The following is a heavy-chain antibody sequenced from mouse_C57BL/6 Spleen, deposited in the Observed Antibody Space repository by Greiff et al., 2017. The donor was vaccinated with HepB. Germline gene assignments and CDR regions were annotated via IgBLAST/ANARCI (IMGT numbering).Heavy chain of an antibody. J-gene: IGHJ2*01. D-gene: IGHD1-1*01. CDR1: GFTFSDYG. V-gene: IGHV5-17*01. CDR2: ISSGSSTI. CDR3: ARPGYYGSSYFDY. Sequence: EVHLVESGGGLVKPGGSLKLSCAASGFTFSDYGMHWVRQAPEKGLEWVAYISSGSSTIYYADTVKGRFTISRDNAKNTLFLQMTSLRSEDTAMYYCARPGYYGSSYFDYWGQGTTLTVSS.